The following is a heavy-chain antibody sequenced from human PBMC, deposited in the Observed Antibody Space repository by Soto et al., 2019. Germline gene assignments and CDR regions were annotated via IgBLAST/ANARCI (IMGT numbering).Heavy chain of an antibody. CDR3: ARVAYCTNGVCSILGGTNDY. D-gene: IGHD2-8*01. V-gene: IGHV1-18*04. J-gene: IGHJ4*02. Sequence: QVQLVQSGAEVKKPGASVKVSCKASGYTFTSYGISWVRQAPGQGLEWMGWISAYNGNTNYAQKLQGRVTMTTDTSTSPAYMELRSLRSDDTAVYYCARVAYCTNGVCSILGGTNDYLGQGTLVPVSS. CDR1: GYTFTSYG. CDR2: ISAYNGNT.